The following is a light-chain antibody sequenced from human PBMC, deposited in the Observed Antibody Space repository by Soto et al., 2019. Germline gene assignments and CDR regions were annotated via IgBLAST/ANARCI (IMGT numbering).Light chain of an antibody. CDR1: QGISNY. Sequence: DIQMTQSPSSLSASVGDRVTITCRASQGISNYLAWYQQKPGKIPKLLIYASSTLQSGVPSRFSGSGSGTDFTLTISSLQHEDVAIYYCQKYNTAPPWTFGQGTKVEIK. CDR3: QKYNTAPPWT. J-gene: IGKJ1*01. CDR2: ASS. V-gene: IGKV1-27*01.